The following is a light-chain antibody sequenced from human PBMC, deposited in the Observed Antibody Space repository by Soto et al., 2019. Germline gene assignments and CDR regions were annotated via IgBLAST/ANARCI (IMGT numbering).Light chain of an antibody. CDR1: QSVGSTF. CDR2: GVS. CDR3: QQLFMYPPT. Sequence: EIVLTQSPGTLSVSPGERATLSCRASQSVGSTFLAWYQQKPGQAPRLLIYGVSKRATGIPDRFSGSGSGTDFILDISRLEPEDCATYYCQQLFMYPPTFGPGTKVDIK. V-gene: IGKV3-20*01. J-gene: IGKJ3*01.